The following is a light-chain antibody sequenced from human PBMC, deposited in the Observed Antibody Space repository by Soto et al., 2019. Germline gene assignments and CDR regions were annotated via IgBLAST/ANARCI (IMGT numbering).Light chain of an antibody. CDR1: QGLSNK. CDR3: QHHDSYSPSWP. V-gene: IGKV1-27*01. CDR2: AAS. J-gene: IGKJ5*01. Sequence: IQMTQAPSTLPASVLTRVTTICLAVQGLSNKLAWYQQKPGKVPKLLIFAASTLQSGVPSRFSGSGSGTDFTLTISSLQPDDSATYYCQHHDSYSPSWPFGQGTRLEIK.